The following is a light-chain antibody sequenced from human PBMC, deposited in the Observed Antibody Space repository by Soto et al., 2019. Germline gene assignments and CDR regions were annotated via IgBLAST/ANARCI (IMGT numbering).Light chain of an antibody. CDR2: GAS. V-gene: IGKV3D-15*01. CDR1: QSVSSK. J-gene: IGKJ5*01. CDR3: QQYNNWPPIT. Sequence: ETVMNQSPAALSVSPGERATLHCRASQSVSSKLAWYQQKPGQAPRLLIYGASTRATGIPARFSGSGSGTEFTLSISSLQSEDSAVYYCQQYNNWPPITFGQGTRLEIK.